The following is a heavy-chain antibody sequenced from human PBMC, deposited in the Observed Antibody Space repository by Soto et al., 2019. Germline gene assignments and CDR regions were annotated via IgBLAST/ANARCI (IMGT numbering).Heavy chain of an antibody. J-gene: IGHJ6*02. CDR3: ATDRLLRYFDWSPGYYYYGMDV. Sequence: PVNLSRKGAVWSNSGYPIGWGRQAHGKGLEWMGGIIPIFGTANYAQKFQGRVTITADESTSTAYMELSSLRSEDTAVYYCATDRLLRYFDWSPGYYYYGMDVWGQGTTVTVSS. CDR1: VWSNSGYP. D-gene: IGHD3-9*01. V-gene: IGHV1-69*01. CDR2: IIPIFGTA.